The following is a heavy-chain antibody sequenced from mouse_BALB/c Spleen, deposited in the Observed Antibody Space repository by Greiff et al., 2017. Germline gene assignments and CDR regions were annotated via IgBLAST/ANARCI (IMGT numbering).Heavy chain of an antibody. Sequence: QVQLQQSGAELVKPGASVKLSCKASGYTFTSYYMYWVKRRPGQGLEWIGEINPSNGGTNFNEKFKSKATLTVDKSSSTAYMQLSSLTSEDSAVYYCTGTGFAYWGQGTLVTVSA. D-gene: IGHD4-1*01. CDR3: TGTGFAY. J-gene: IGHJ3*01. CDR1: GYTFTSYY. V-gene: IGHV1S81*02. CDR2: INPSNGGT.